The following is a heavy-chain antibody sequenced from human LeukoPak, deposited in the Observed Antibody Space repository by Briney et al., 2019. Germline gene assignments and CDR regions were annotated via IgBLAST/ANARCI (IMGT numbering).Heavy chain of an antibody. J-gene: IGHJ4*02. D-gene: IGHD6-19*01. V-gene: IGHV3-21*01. CDR3: ARIAVAGTDDY. CDR2: ISSSSSYI. CDR1: GFTFSSYS. Sequence: GGSLRLSCASSGFTFSSYSMKWVRQAPGKGLEWVSYISSSSSYIYYADSVKGRFTISRDNAKNSLHLQMNSLRAEDTGVYYCARIAVAGTDDYWGQGTLVTVSS.